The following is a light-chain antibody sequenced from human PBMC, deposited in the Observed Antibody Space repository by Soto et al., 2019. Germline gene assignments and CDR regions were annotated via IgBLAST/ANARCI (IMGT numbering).Light chain of an antibody. CDR3: QQYDFSPPLYP. J-gene: IGKJ2*01. CDR1: QNVYSTY. Sequence: EIVLTQSPGTLSLSPGETATLSCRASQNVYSTYLAWYPQNPGLPPTLLIYATSTRAAGIPDRFSGSGSGTDFTLTIDRLELEDFAVYYCQQYDFSPPLYPFGQGTKLEIK. CDR2: ATS. V-gene: IGKV3-20*01.